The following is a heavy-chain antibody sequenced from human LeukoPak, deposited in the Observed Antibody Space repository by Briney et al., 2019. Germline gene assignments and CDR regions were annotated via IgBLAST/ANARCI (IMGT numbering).Heavy chain of an antibody. Sequence: PSETLSLTCTVSGGSMSSYYWSWIRQPPGKGLEWIGYIYYSGSTNYNPSLKSRATISVDTSKNQFTLKLSSVTAADTAVYYCARGRYGWLPFDYWGQGTLVTVSS. V-gene: IGHV4-59*01. D-gene: IGHD3-16*01. CDR2: IYYSGST. CDR3: ARGRYGWLPFDY. CDR1: GGSMSSYY. J-gene: IGHJ4*02.